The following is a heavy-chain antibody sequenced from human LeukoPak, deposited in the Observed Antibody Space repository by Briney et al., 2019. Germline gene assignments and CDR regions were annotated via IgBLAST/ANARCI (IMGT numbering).Heavy chain of an antibody. CDR2: ISGSGGST. D-gene: IGHD3-9*01. CDR3: AKVHYDILTGYPDY. V-gene: IGHV3-23*01. Sequence: GGSLRLSCAASGFTFSSYAMSWVRQAPGKGLEWVSAISGSGGSTYYADSVKGRFTIPRDNSKNTLYLQMNSLRAEDTAVYYCAKVHYDILTGYPDYWGQGTLVTVSS. CDR1: GFTFSSYA. J-gene: IGHJ4*02.